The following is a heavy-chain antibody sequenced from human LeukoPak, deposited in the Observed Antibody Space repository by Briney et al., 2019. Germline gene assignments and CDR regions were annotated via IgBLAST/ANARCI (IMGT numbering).Heavy chain of an antibody. D-gene: IGHD6-6*01. V-gene: IGHV4-61*02. J-gene: IGHJ5*02. CDR1: GGSISSGSYY. CDR2: IYTSGST. CDR3: ARGGIAARPGWFDP. Sequence: SETLSLTCTVSGGSISSGSYYWSWIRQPAGKGLEWIGRIYTSGSTSYNPSLKSRVTISVDTSKNQFSLKLSSVTAADTAVYYCARGGIAARPGWFDPWGQGTLVTVSS.